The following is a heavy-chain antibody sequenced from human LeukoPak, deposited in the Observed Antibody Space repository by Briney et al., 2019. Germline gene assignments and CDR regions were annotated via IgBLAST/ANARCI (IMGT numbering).Heavy chain of an antibody. CDR3: ARDGEFYYDSSSY. D-gene: IGHD3-22*01. J-gene: IGHJ4*02. V-gene: IGHV3-48*03. CDR1: GFTFSSYQ. CDR2: ISSSGSTI. Sequence: GGSLRLSCAASGFTFSSYQMNWGRQAPGKGLEWVSYISSSGSTIYYADSVKGRFTISRDNAKNSLYLQMNSLRAEDTAVYYCARDGEFYYDSSSYWGQGSLVTVSS.